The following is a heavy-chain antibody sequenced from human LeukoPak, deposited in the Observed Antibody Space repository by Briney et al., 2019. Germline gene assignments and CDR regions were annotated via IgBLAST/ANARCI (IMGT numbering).Heavy chain of an antibody. V-gene: IGHV3-21*01. CDR2: ISSSSSYI. Sequence: GGSLRLSCAASGFTFSNYGLSWVRQAPGKGLEWVSSISSSSSYIYYADSVKGRFTISRDNAKNSLYLQMNSLRAEDTAVYYCARAFDGEPHAFDIWGQGTMVTVSS. J-gene: IGHJ3*02. CDR3: ARAFDGEPHAFDI. D-gene: IGHD4-17*01. CDR1: GFTFSNYG.